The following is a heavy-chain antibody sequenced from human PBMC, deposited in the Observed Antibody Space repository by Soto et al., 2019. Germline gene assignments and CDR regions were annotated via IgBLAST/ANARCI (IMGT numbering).Heavy chain of an antibody. D-gene: IGHD6-19*01. CDR1: GFTFSGSA. Sequence: EVQLVESGGGLVQPGGSLKLSCAASGFTFSGSAMHWVRQASGKGLEWVGRIRSKANSYATAYAASVKGRFTISRDDSKNTVYLQMNSLKTEDTAVYYCTRRGIAVAGMGYWGQGTLVTVSS. CDR2: IRSKANSYAT. V-gene: IGHV3-73*01. CDR3: TRRGIAVAGMGY. J-gene: IGHJ4*02.